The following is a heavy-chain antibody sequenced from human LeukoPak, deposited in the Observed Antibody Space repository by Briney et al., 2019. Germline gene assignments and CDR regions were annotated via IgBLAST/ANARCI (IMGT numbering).Heavy chain of an antibody. J-gene: IGHJ5*02. CDR1: GYTFTGYY. Sequence: GASVKVSCKASGYTFTGYYMHWVRQAPGQGLEWMGWINPNSGGTNYAQKFQGRVTMTRDTSISTAYMELSRLRSDDTAVYYCARASKITMIAVVTLDNWFDPWGQGTLVTVSS. CDR3: ARASKITMIAVVTLDNWFDP. CDR2: INPNSGGT. D-gene: IGHD3-22*01. V-gene: IGHV1-2*02.